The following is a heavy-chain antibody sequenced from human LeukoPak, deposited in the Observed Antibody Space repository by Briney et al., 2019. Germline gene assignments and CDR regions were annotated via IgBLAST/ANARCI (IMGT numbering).Heavy chain of an antibody. V-gene: IGHV1-18*04. CDR1: VYTFTSYG. CDR2: ISAHNGNT. J-gene: IGHJ4*02. D-gene: IGHD6-13*01. CDR3: ARDRTAAAALDFDY. Sequence: GASVKVSCKASVYTFTSYGISWVRQAPGQGLEWMGWISAHNGNTNYAQKLQGRVTMTTDTSTSTAYMELRSLRSDDTAVYYCARDRTAAAALDFDYWGQGTLVTVSS.